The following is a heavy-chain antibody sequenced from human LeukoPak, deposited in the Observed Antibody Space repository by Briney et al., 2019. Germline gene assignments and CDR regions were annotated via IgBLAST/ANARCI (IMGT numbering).Heavy chain of an antibody. D-gene: IGHD1-26*01. J-gene: IGHJ4*02. CDR1: EYTFTSNY. Sequence: GASVKVSCKAFEYTFTSNYMHWVRQAPGQGPEWMGVISPSGGSTTYAQKFQGRVTMTRDLSTSTVYMDLTSLRSEDTAMYYCARGDSGTWSFDYWGQGTLVTVSS. CDR2: ISPSGGST. V-gene: IGHV1-46*01. CDR3: ARGDSGTWSFDY.